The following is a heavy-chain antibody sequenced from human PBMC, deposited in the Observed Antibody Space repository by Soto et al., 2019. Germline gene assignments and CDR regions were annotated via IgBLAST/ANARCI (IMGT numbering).Heavy chain of an antibody. CDR3: ARAGSSSWPGHGMDV. CDR2: IITIFGTA. D-gene: IGHD6-13*01. J-gene: IGHJ6*02. V-gene: IGHV1-69*01. CDR1: GVTFSSYA. Sequence: QVQLVQSGAEVKKPGSSVNVSCKASGVTFSSYAISWVRQAPGQGLEWMGGIITIFGTANYAQTFQGRVTITADESTSPAYMELSSLRSEATAVYYCARAGSSSWPGHGMDVWGQGTTVTVSS.